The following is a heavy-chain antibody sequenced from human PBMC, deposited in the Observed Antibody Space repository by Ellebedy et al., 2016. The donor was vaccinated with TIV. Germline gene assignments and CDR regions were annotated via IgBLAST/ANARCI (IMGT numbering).Heavy chain of an antibody. Sequence: GESLKISCAASGFTFSSHWMSWVRQAPGKGLEWVANIKQDGSEKYYVDSVKGRFTISRDNAKNSLYLQMNSLRAEDTAVYYCARDRSSGSNFYWYFDLWGRGTLVTVSS. D-gene: IGHD4-23*01. CDR1: GFTFSSHW. J-gene: IGHJ2*01. CDR2: IKQDGSEK. V-gene: IGHV3-7*01. CDR3: ARDRSSGSNFYWYFDL.